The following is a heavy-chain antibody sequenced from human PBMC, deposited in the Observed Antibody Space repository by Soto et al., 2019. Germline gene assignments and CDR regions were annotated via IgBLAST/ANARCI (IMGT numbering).Heavy chain of an antibody. V-gene: IGHV4-34*01. D-gene: IGHD2-2*03. J-gene: IGHJ6*02. CDR1: GGSFSGYY. CDR2: INHSGST. Sequence: SETLSLTCVVYGGSFSGYYWSWIRQPPGKGLEWIGEINHSGSTKYNPSLKSRVTISVDTSKNQFSLRLNSLSAADTAVYYCARLNGYCVSTGCHGYYGMDVWRQGTTDTVS. CDR3: ARLNGYCVSTGCHGYYGMDV.